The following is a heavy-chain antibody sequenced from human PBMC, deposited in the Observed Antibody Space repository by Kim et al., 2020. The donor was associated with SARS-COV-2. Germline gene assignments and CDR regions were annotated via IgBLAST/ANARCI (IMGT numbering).Heavy chain of an antibody. CDR3: ARDLVVGAASIYYFDF. CDR2: ISGNGNYI. CDR1: GFTFSDYS. Sequence: GGSLRLSCAASGFTFSDYSMNWVRQTPGKGLQWVSSISGNGNYIYYADSVKGRFTISRDNAKNSLYMQMYSLRVDDTAVYYCARDLVVGAASIYYFDFWGQGTQVNVSS. J-gene: IGHJ4*02. D-gene: IGHD1-26*01. V-gene: IGHV3-21*01.